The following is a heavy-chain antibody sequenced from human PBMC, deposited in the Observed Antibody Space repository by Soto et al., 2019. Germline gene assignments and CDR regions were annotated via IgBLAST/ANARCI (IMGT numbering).Heavy chain of an antibody. V-gene: IGHV1-69*12. J-gene: IGHJ6*02. CDR1: GGTFSNYA. CDR2: IIPIFGTT. Sequence: QVQLVQSGAEVKKPGSSVKVSCKASGGTFSNYAFNWVRQAPGQGLEWMGGIIPIFGTTNYAQKFQGRVTITADESTSTAYMELSSLRSEDTAVYYCARAPLRYFDSVTPYGMDVWGQGTTVTVSS. CDR3: ARAPLRYFDSVTPYGMDV. D-gene: IGHD3-9*01.